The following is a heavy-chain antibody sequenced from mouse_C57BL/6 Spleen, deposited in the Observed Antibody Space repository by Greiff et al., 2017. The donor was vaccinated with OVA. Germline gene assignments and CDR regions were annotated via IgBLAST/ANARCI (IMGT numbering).Heavy chain of an antibody. CDR1: GYTFTSYW. Sequence: QVQLQQPGAELVKPGASVKLSCKASGYTFTSYWMHWVKQRPGQGLEWIGMIHPNSGSTNYNEKFKSKATLTVDKSSSTAYMQLSSLTSEDSAVYYCARTERNGNLFAYWGQGTLVTVSA. V-gene: IGHV1-64*01. J-gene: IGHJ3*01. D-gene: IGHD2-1*01. CDR3: ARTERNGNLFAY. CDR2: IHPNSGST.